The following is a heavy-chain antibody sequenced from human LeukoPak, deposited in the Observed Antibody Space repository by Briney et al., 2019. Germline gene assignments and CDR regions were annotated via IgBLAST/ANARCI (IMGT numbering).Heavy chain of an antibody. CDR3: ARDVTLVRGVTPDAIDY. V-gene: IGHV1-18*01. J-gene: IGHJ4*02. CDR1: GYTYTSYG. CDR2: ISAYNGNT. Sequence: ASVKVSCKASGYTYTSYGISWVRQAPGQGLEWMGWISAYNGNTNYAQKLQGRVTMTTVTSTSTAYMELRSLRSDDTAVYYCARDVTLVRGVTPDAIDYWGQGTLVTVSS. D-gene: IGHD3-10*01.